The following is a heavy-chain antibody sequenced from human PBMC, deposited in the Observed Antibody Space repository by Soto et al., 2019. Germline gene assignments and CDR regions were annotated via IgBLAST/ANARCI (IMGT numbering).Heavy chain of an antibody. V-gene: IGHV3-30*18. D-gene: IGHD3-16*01. CDR2: ISYDGSTK. Sequence: QVQLVESGGGVVQPGRSLRLSCAASGFTFSTYGMHWVRQAPGKGLEWVAVISYDGSTKYYADSVKGRFTISRDNSKNTLYLQMNSLRAEDTAVYYCAKDLGELSERDYYYGMDVWGQGTTVIVSS. J-gene: IGHJ6*02. CDR1: GFTFSTYG. CDR3: AKDLGELSERDYYYGMDV.